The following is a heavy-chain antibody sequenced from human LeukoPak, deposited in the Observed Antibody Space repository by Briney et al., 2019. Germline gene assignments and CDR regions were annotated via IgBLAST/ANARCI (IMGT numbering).Heavy chain of an antibody. Sequence: GGSLRLSCAASGFTFSSYAMHWVRQAPGKGLEWVAVISYDGSNKYYADSVKGRFTISRDNSKNTLYLQMNSLRAEDTAVYYCARGSSIAAASDYNWFDPWGQGTLVTVSS. D-gene: IGHD6-13*01. J-gene: IGHJ5*02. CDR3: ARGSSIAAASDYNWFDP. CDR2: ISYDGSNK. CDR1: GFTFSSYA. V-gene: IGHV3-30-3*01.